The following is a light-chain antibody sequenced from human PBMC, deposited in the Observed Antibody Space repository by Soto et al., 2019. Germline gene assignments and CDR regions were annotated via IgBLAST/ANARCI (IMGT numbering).Light chain of an antibody. CDR3: QQYYSYPWT. CDR1: QGISSY. Sequence: IRMTQSPSSFSASTGDRVTITCRASQGISSYLAWYQQKPGKAPKLLIYAASTLQSGVPSRFSGSGSGTDFTLTISCLQSEDFATYYCQQYYSYPWTFGQGTKVEIK. J-gene: IGKJ1*01. CDR2: AAS. V-gene: IGKV1-8*01.